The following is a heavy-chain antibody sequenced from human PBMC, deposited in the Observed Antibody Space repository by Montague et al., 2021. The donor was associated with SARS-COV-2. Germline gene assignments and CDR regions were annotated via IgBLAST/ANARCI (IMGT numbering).Heavy chain of an antibody. J-gene: IGHJ4*02. CDR2: TNHSGST. V-gene: IGHV4-34*01. Sequence: SETLSLTCAVYGGSFSGHYWSWIRQPPGKGLEWIGETNHSGSTNYNPSLKSRVTISVDTSKNQFSLKLSSVTAADTAVYYCARLGLQLLGGHYFDYWGQGTLVTVSS. CDR1: GGSFSGHY. D-gene: IGHD5-24*01. CDR3: ARLGLQLLGGHYFDY.